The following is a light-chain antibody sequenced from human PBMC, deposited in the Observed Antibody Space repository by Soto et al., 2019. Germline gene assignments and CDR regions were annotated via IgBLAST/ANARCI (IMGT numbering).Light chain of an antibody. CDR3: QQYGTSPPIT. V-gene: IGKV3-20*01. CDR2: GAS. CDR1: QTIGTY. J-gene: IGKJ3*01. Sequence: EIVLTQPPGTLSLSPGDRATLSCRASQTIGTYLAWYQQKPGQAPRLLVHGASTRATGIPDRFSGGGSGTEFTLTISRLEPEDFAVYFCQQYGTSPPITFGPGTKVDIK.